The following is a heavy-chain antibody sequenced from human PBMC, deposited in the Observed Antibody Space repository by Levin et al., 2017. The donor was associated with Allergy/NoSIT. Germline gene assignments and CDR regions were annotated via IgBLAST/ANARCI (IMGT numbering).Heavy chain of an antibody. D-gene: IGHD4-17*01. J-gene: IGHJ6*02. CDR1: GFTFSTYD. Sequence: AGESLKISCAASGFTFSTYDMHWVRQATGKGLEWVSGIGSAGDTFYPGSVKGRFTISRENAKNSLYLQMNSLRAGDTAVYYCARGDYGDLRGYYFYGVDVWGQGTTVTVSS. V-gene: IGHV3-13*01. CDR3: ARGDYGDLRGYYFYGVDV. CDR2: IGSAGDT.